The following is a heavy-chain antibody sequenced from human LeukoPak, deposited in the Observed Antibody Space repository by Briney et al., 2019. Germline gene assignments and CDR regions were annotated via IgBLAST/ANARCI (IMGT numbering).Heavy chain of an antibody. D-gene: IGHD1-26*01. CDR2: FAPEDGET. CDR3: ASPAGGVVGAIWGHHYYSMDV. CDR1: GYTLSGLS. V-gene: IGHV1-24*01. Sequence: ASVTVSFKVSGYTLSGLSMHWVRQAPGKGLEWMGGFAPEDGETIYAQKFQGRVTMTEDTSTDTASMELSSLRSEDAAVYYCASPAGGVVGAIWGHHYYSMDVWGEGTTVTV. J-gene: IGHJ6*02.